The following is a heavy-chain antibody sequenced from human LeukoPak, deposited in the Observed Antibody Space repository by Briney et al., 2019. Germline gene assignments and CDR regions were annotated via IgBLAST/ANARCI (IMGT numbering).Heavy chain of an antibody. V-gene: IGHV1-69*13. CDR3: ARDLSSGLYYFDY. CDR2: IIPIIGTA. D-gene: IGHD6-19*01. Sequence: SVKVSCKASGGTFSSYGISWVRQAPGQGLEWMGGIIPIIGTANYAQKFQGRVTITADESTSTAYMELSSLRSEDTAVYYCARDLSSGLYYFDYWGQGTLVTVSS. CDR1: GGTFSSYG. J-gene: IGHJ4*02.